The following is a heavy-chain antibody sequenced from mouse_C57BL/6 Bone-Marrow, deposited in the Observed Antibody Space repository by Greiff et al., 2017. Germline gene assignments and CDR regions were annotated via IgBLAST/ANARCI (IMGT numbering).Heavy chain of an antibody. Sequence: VQLQQPGAELVKPGASVKLSCKASGYTFTSYWMHWVKQRPGQGLEWIGMIHPNSGSTNYNEKFKSKATLTVDKSSSTAYMQLSSLTYEDSAVYYCAREGDGSSPYYAMDYWGQGTSVTVSS. CDR2: IHPNSGST. CDR1: GYTFTSYW. D-gene: IGHD1-1*01. J-gene: IGHJ4*01. V-gene: IGHV1-64*01. CDR3: AREGDGSSPYYAMDY.